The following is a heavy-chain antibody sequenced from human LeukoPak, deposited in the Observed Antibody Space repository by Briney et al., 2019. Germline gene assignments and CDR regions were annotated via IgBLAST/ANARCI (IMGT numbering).Heavy chain of an antibody. CDR2: ISSNGGST. CDR3: ARDTPYYYDSSGPFDY. V-gene: IGHV3-64*01. Sequence: GGSLRLSCAASGFTFSSYAMHWVRQAPGKGLEYVSAISSNGGSTYYANSVKGRFTISRDNSKNTLYLQMGSLRAEDMAVYYCARDTPYYYDSSGPFDYWGQGTLVTVSS. D-gene: IGHD3-22*01. CDR1: GFTFSSYA. J-gene: IGHJ4*02.